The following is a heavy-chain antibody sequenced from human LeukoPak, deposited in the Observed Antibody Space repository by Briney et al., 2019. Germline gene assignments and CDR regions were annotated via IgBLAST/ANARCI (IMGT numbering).Heavy chain of an antibody. J-gene: IGHJ3*02. Sequence: GSLRLSCAASGFTVSSDYMNWVRQAPGKGLEWIGNIFYSGSTYYSPSLRSRVTISLDTSRNQFSLKLNSVTAADTAVYYCAKSNGYGLVDIWGQGTMVTVSS. CDR1: GFTVSSDY. CDR2: IFYSGST. V-gene: IGHV4-59*02. D-gene: IGHD3-10*01. CDR3: AKSNGYGLVDI.